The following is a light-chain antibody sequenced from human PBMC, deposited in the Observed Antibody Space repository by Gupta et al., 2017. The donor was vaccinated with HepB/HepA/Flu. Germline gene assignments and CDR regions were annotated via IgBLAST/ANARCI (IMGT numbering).Light chain of an antibody. V-gene: IGLV2-14*03. CDR1: SSDVGGYKY. CDR3: SSYTSSITYV. CDR2: DVS. Sequence: QSALTQPPSVSVSPGQSINISCTGTSSDVGGYKYVSWYQQHPGKAHKLMIYDVSKRPSGVSNRFSGSKSGNTASLTISGLQAEDEADYYCSSYTSSITYVFGTGTKVTVL. J-gene: IGLJ1*01.